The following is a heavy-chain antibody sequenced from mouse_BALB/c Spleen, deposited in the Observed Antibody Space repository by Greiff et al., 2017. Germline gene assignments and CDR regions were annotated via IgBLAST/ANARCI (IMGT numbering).Heavy chain of an antibody. CDR2: IDPANGNT. J-gene: IGHJ2*01. Sequence: EVQLQQSGAELVKPGASVKLSCTASGFNIKDTYMHWVKQRPEQGLEWIGRIDPANGNTKYDPKFQGKATITADTSSNTAYLQLSSLTSEDTAVYYCARLFITTATFDYWGQGTTLTVSS. CDR1: GFNIKDTY. D-gene: IGHD1-2*01. V-gene: IGHV14-3*02. CDR3: ARLFITTATFDY.